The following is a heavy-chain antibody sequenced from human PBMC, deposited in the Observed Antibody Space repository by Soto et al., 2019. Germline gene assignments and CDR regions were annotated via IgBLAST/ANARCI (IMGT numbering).Heavy chain of an antibody. CDR2: ISGSGGST. D-gene: IGHD1-26*01. Sequence: EVQLLESGGGLVQPGGSLRLSCAASGFTFSSYAMRWVRQAPVKGLEWVSAISGSGGSTYYADSVKGRFTISRDNSKNTRYLQMNSLIAEDAAVYYCAGRGSGSYSDYGGQGTLVTVSS. CDR1: GFTFSSYA. V-gene: IGHV3-23*01. J-gene: IGHJ4*02. CDR3: AGRGSGSYSDY.